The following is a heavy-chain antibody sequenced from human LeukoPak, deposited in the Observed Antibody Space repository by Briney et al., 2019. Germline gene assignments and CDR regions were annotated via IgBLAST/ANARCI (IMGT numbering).Heavy chain of an antibody. CDR3: ARDGGSYNLDAFDI. V-gene: IGHV4-59*01. CDR1: GGSISSYY. Sequence: TSETLSLTCTVSGGSISSYYWSWIRQPPGKGLEWIGYIYYSGSTNYNPSLKSRVTISVKTSKNQFSLKLSSVTAADTAVYYCARDGGSYNLDAFDIWGQGTMVTVSS. D-gene: IGHD1-26*01. J-gene: IGHJ3*02. CDR2: IYYSGST.